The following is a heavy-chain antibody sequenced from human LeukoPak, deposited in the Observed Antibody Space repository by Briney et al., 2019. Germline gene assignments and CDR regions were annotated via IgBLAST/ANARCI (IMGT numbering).Heavy chain of an antibody. V-gene: IGHV3-23*01. J-gene: IGHJ4*02. Sequence: GGSLRLSCAASGFTFSSYAMSWVRQAPGKRLEWVSAISGSGGSTYYADSVKGRFTISRDNSKNTLYLQMNSLRAEDTAVYYCAKWGIAARHFDYWGQGTLVTVSS. CDR2: ISGSGGST. CDR3: AKWGIAARHFDY. D-gene: IGHD6-6*01. CDR1: GFTFSSYA.